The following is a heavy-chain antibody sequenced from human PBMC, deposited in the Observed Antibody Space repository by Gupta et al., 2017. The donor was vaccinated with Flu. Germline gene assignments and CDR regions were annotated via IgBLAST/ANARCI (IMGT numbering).Heavy chain of an antibody. Sequence: QVQLVQSGAEVKKPGASVKVSCRASGYTFIGYHIHWVRQAPGHGLEWMGRINPNRSGTNYVQKFQGRVTMTTDTSINTAYMELSRLRSDDTAVYYCAREKFCSTASCYRWFDPWGQGTLVTVSS. D-gene: IGHD2-2*02. V-gene: IGHV1-2*06. CDR3: AREKFCSTASCYRWFDP. CDR2: INPNRSGT. J-gene: IGHJ5*02. CDR1: GYTFIGYH.